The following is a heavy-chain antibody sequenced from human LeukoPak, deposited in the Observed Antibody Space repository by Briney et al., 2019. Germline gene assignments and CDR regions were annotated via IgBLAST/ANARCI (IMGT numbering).Heavy chain of an antibody. CDR1: DGSIGTFY. CDR2: IYYTGNT. CDR3: ARQHSGTYYFPFDI. D-gene: IGHD1-26*01. V-gene: IGHV4-59*08. Sequence: SETLSLTCSVSDGSIGTFYWSWIRQFPGKGLEWIGYIYYTGNTIYNPSLKSRVAISVDTSKNQFSLRLGSVTAADTAVYYCARQHSGTYYFPFDIWGQGTLVTVSS. J-gene: IGHJ3*02.